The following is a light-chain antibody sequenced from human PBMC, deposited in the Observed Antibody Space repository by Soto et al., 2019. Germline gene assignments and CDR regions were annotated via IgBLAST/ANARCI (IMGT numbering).Light chain of an antibody. CDR3: QTWSAGIQV. CDR1: SGHSSYA. V-gene: IGLV4-69*01. Sequence: QLVLTQSPSASASLGASVKLTCTLSSGHSSYAIAWHQQQPEKGPRYLMKLNSDGSHSKGDGIPDRFSGSSSGAERYLTISSLQFEDEADYYCQTWSAGIQVFGGGTKVTVL. CDR2: LNSDGSH. J-gene: IGLJ3*02.